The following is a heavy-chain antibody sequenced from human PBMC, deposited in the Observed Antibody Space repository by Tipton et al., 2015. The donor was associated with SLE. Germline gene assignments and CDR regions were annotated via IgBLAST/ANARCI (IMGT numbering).Heavy chain of an antibody. D-gene: IGHD3-3*01. J-gene: IGHJ4*02. V-gene: IGHV3-30*02. CDR2: IRYDGSNK. CDR1: GFTFSSHG. CDR3: AKVLEGFWIALGY. Sequence: GSLRLSCAASGFTFSSHGMHWVRQAPGKGLEWVAFIRYDGSNKYYADSVKGRFTISRDNSKNTLYLQMNSLRAEDTAVYYCAKVLEGFWIALGYWGQGTLVTVSS.